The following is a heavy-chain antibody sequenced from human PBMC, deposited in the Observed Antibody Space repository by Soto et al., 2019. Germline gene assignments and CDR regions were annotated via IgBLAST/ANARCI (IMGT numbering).Heavy chain of an antibody. CDR2: ITGSGDYT. Sequence: EVQMLESGGGLVQPGGSLRLSCAASGFTFSSYALTWFRQAPGKGLEWVSSITGSGDYTRYTDSVQGRVTITRDNAKNTLFLQMKSLSADDTAIYYCGTDPNGDYCGAFDFWGQWTMVTVSS. D-gene: IGHD4-17*01. V-gene: IGHV3-23*01. CDR3: GTDPNGDYCGAFDF. J-gene: IGHJ3*01. CDR1: GFTFSSYA.